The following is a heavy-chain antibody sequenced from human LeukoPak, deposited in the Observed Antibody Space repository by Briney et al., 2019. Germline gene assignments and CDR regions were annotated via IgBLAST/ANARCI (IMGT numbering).Heavy chain of an antibody. D-gene: IGHD2-15*01. V-gene: IGHV3-53*01. CDR1: GVTVSRNY. CDR2: LDSGGNI. CDR3: ATRPDAAPGPFDY. J-gene: IGHJ4*02. Sequence: GGSLRLSCAASGVTVSRNYMSWVRQAPGKGLEWVSVLDSGGNIHYADSVKGRFTISRDSSKNTLYLQMNSLRAEDTAVYYCATRPDAAPGPFDYWGQGTLLTVSS.